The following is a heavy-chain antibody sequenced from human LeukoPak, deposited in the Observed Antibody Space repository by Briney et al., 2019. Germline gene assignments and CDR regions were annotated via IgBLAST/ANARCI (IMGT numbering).Heavy chain of an antibody. CDR3: AKGEAVADPYYFDY. CDR2: IRYDASNK. Sequence: PGGSLRLSCAASGFTFSSYGIHWVRQAPGKGLEWVAFIRYDASNKYYADSVKGRFTISRDNSKNTLYLQMNSLRAEDTAVYYCAKGEAVADPYYFDYWGQGTLVTVSS. D-gene: IGHD6-19*01. J-gene: IGHJ4*02. V-gene: IGHV3-30*02. CDR1: GFTFSSYG.